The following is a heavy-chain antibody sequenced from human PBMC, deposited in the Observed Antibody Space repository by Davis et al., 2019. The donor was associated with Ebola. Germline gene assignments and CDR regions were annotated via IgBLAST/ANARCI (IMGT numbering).Heavy chain of an antibody. CDR1: GCSISSHY. J-gene: IGHJ4*02. D-gene: IGHD2/OR15-2a*01. V-gene: IGHV4-59*11. Sequence: MPGGSLRPSFNASGCSISSHYGSWTRQPPGTGLEWIGYIYYSGSTNYNPSLKSRVTISVDTSKNQFSLKLSSVTAADTAVYYCARSGNYFLDYWGQGTLVTVSS. CDR3: ARSGNYFLDY. CDR2: IYYSGST.